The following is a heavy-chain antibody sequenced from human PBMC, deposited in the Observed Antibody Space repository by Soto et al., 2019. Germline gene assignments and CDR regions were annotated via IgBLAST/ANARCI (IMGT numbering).Heavy chain of an antibody. Sequence: PSETLSLTCTVSGGSISSGGYYWSWIRQHPGKGLEWIGNIYYSGRTYYNPSLKSRVTISVDTSKNQFSLKVSSVTAADTAVYFCARAEVRGLIAVDYWGQGTLVTVSS. V-gene: IGHV4-31*03. J-gene: IGHJ4*02. D-gene: IGHD3-10*01. CDR3: ARAEVRGLIAVDY. CDR2: IYYSGRT. CDR1: GGSISSGGYY.